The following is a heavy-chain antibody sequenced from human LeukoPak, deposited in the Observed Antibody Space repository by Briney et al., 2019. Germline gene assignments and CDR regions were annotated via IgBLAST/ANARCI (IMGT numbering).Heavy chain of an antibody. CDR1: GGSVSSYY. V-gene: IGHV4-4*08. CDR3: ARVSDSSGLDAFDI. J-gene: IGHJ3*02. CDR2: IHNSGRT. Sequence: SETLSLTCSVSGGSVSSYYWSWIRQSPGKGLEWIGYIHNSGRTNYNPSLKSRVTGFVDTSKNQVSLRLSSVTAADTAVYYCARVSDSSGLDAFDIWGQGTMVTVSS. D-gene: IGHD3-22*01.